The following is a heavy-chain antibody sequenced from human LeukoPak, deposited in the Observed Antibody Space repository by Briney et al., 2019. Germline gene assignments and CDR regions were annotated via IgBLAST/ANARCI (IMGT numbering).Heavy chain of an antibody. Sequence: SETLSLTCTVSGGSISGSSYYWGWIRQPPGKGLEWIGSIYYSGSTYYNPSLKSRVTISVDTSKNQFSLKLSSVTAADTAVYYCAREDTMVRGVTPFDPWGQGTLVTVSS. J-gene: IGHJ5*02. D-gene: IGHD3-10*01. CDR1: GGSISGSSYY. CDR3: AREDTMVRGVTPFDP. CDR2: IYYSGST. V-gene: IGHV4-39*07.